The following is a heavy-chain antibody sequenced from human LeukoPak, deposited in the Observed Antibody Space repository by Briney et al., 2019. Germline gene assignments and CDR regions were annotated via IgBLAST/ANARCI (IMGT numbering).Heavy chain of an antibody. Sequence: PGGSLTLSCVASGFTFSSYWMHWLRPPPARGLAWVSRISTDGSSTSYADSVKGRFTISRDNGKNTMYLQMNSLRAEGTAVYYCARERQLVLYDYWGQGTLVTVSS. CDR2: ISTDGSST. CDR3: ARERQLVLYDY. D-gene: IGHD6-13*01. CDR1: GFTFSSYW. J-gene: IGHJ4*02. V-gene: IGHV3-74*01.